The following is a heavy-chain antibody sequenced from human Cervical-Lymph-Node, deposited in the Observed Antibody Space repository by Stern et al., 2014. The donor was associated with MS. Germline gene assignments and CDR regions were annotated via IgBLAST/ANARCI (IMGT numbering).Heavy chain of an antibody. CDR2: INPRSGAT. Sequence: QLVQSGAEVKKPGASVKVSCKASGYTFTDYYMHWVRQAPGQGLEWMGWINPRSGATKYAQKFQGRVTMTGDTSISTAYMDLSGLISDDTAVYFCARDWGYCASTSCACDIWGQGTVVTVSS. CDR3: ARDWGYCASTSCACDI. V-gene: IGHV1-2*02. D-gene: IGHD2-2*01. CDR1: GYTFTDYY. J-gene: IGHJ3*02.